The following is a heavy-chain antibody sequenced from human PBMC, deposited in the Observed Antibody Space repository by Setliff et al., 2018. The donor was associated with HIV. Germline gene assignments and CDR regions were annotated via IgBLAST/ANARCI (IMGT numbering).Heavy chain of an antibody. J-gene: IGHJ3*02. CDR1: GFTFNSYG. V-gene: IGHV3-NL1*01. Sequence: PGGSLRLSCAASGFTFNSYGIHWVRQAPGKGLEWVSVIYSGGSTDHADSVKGRFTISRDNSKNTVYLQMTSLRAEDTAVYHCAKVEKYNSAWYAPMSDPFDIWGQGTMVTVSS. CDR2: IYSGGST. D-gene: IGHD6-19*01. CDR3: AKVEKYNSAWYAPMSDPFDI.